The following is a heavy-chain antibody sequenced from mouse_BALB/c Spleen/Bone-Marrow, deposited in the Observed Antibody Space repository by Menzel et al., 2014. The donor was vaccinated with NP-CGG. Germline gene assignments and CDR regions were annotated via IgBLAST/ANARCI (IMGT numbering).Heavy chain of an antibody. CDR3: ARDRNYGSSWYFDV. D-gene: IGHD1-1*01. CDR1: GFTFTDYY. J-gene: IGHJ1*01. CDR2: IRNKANGYTT. Sequence: DVQLQESGGGLVQPGGSLRLSCATSGFTFTDYYMSWVRQPPGKALEWLGFIRNKANGYTTEYSASVKGRFTISRDNSQSILYLQMNTLRAEDSATYYCARDRNYGSSWYFDVWGAGTTVTVSS. V-gene: IGHV7-3*02.